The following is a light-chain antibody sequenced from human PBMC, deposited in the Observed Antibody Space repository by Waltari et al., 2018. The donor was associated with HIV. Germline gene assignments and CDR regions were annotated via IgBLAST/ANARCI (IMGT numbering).Light chain of an antibody. V-gene: IGKV3-20*01. CDR2: GAS. Sequence: EIVLTQSPGTLSLSPGESATLSCRASQSVSSSYLAWYQQQPGQAPRLLIYGASGRATGIPDRCSGSGSGTDFTRTISGLQPEDFAVYYCQHYGRSPATFGQGTKVEIK. CDR3: QHYGRSPAT. J-gene: IGKJ1*01. CDR1: QSVSSSY.